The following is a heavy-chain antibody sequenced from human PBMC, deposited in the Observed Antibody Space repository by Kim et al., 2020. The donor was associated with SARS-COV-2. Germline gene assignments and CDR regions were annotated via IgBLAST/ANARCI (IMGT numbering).Heavy chain of an antibody. CDR3: ARESYDSSGYQGWYFDL. J-gene: IGHJ2*01. V-gene: IGHV3-53*01. CDR2: IYSDGST. Sequence: GGSLRLSCAASGFTVSSNYMSWVRQAPGKGLEWVSVIYSDGSTYYADSVKGRFTISRDNSKNTLYLQMNSLRAGDTAVYYCARESYDSSGYQGWYFDLWGRGTRVTVSS. CDR1: GFTVSSNY. D-gene: IGHD3-22*01.